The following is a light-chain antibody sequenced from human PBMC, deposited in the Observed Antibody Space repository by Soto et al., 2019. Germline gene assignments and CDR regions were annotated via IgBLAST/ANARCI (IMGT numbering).Light chain of an antibody. Sequence: IVLTQSPAAVSLSPGERATLSCMASQSVSSYLAWYQQTPGQAPGLLIYDASKRATGIPARFSGSGSGTDFTLTISSLEPEDFAVYYCPQRSNWPLTSGGGTKVDI. CDR1: QSVSSY. CDR2: DAS. V-gene: IGKV3-11*01. J-gene: IGKJ4*01. CDR3: PQRSNWPLT.